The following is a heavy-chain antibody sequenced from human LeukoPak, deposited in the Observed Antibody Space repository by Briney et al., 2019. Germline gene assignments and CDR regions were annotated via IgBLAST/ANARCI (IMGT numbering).Heavy chain of an antibody. CDR3: ARGDSSASNCFDP. CDR2: IFHSRST. Sequence: SETLSLTCTVSGGSISSDYWNWIRQPPGRGLEWIGRIFHSRSTKYNPSLMSRVTISLDTSKNHFSLKVSSVTAADTAVYYCARGDSSASNCFDPWGQGTLVTVSS. CDR1: GGSISSDY. D-gene: IGHD6-19*01. V-gene: IGHV4-59*01. J-gene: IGHJ5*02.